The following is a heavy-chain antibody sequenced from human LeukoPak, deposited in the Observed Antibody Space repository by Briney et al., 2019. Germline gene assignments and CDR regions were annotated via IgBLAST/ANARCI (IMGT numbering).Heavy chain of an antibody. CDR2: IIPIFGTA. D-gene: IGHD4-23*01. V-gene: IGHV1-69*13. Sequence: ASVKVSCKASGGTFSSYAISWVRQAPGQGLEWMGGIIPIFGTANYAQKFQGRVTITADESTSTAYMELSSLRSEDTAVYYCARIFGYGGNHFDYWGQGTLVTVSS. CDR1: GGTFSSYA. J-gene: IGHJ4*02. CDR3: ARIFGYGGNHFDY.